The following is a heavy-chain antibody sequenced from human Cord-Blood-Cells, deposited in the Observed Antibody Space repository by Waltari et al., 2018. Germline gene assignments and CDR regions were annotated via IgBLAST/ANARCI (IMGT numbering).Heavy chain of an antibody. CDR2: IIHICGTA. D-gene: IGHD3-10*01. Sequence: QVQLVQSGAEVKKPGSSVKVSCKASGGTFSSYAISWVRQAPGQGLEWMGGIIHICGTANDAQKFQGRVTITADESTRTAYMELSSLRSEDTAVYYCARDLGAGDYYGSGINYWGQGTLVTVSS. V-gene: IGHV1-69*01. CDR1: GGTFSSYA. J-gene: IGHJ4*02. CDR3: ARDLGAGDYYGSGINY.